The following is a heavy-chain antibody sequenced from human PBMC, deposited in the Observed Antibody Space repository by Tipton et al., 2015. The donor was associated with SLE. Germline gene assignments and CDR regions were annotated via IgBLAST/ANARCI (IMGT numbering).Heavy chain of an antibody. Sequence: LRLSCTVSGDSLNNYYWNWIRQPPGKGLEWIGSIYTSGSTNYNPSLKSRVTMSVDTSKNQFSLKLSSVTAADTAVYYCARLIRDEQLVAGAYFDYWGRGTLVTVPS. CDR2: IYTSGST. CDR3: ARLIRDEQLVAGAYFDY. CDR1: GDSLNNYY. V-gene: IGHV4-4*07. D-gene: IGHD1/OR15-1a*01. J-gene: IGHJ4*02.